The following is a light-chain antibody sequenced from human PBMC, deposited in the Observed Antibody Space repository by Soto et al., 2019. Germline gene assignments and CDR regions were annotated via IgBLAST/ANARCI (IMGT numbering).Light chain of an antibody. J-gene: IGKJ2*01. CDR1: QSISTY. Sequence: DIQMTQSPSSLSASVGDRVSITCRASQSISTYLNWYHQKPGKAPNLLIYDASSLQSGVPSRFSGSGSGTDFTLTISSLQPEDFGKYYCQQSYNTPYTFGQGTKLEIK. V-gene: IGKV1-39*01. CDR2: DAS. CDR3: QQSYNTPYT.